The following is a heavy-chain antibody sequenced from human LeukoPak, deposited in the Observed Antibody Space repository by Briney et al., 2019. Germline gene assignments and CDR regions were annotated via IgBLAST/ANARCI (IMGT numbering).Heavy chain of an antibody. D-gene: IGHD4-23*01. CDR1: GFTFSDYY. J-gene: IGHJ3*02. CDR2: IGTAGDT. V-gene: IGHV3-13*01. Sequence: GGSLRLSCAASGFTFSDYYMSWIRQATGKGLEWVSAIGTAGDTYYPGSVKGRFTISRENAKNSLYLQMDSLRAGDTAVCYCARGGPSGNGAFDIWGQGTMVTVSS. CDR3: ARGGPSGNGAFDI.